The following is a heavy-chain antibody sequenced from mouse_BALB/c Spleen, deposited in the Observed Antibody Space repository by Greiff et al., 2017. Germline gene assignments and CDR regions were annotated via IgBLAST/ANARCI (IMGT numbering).Heavy chain of an antibody. J-gene: IGHJ4*01. V-gene: IGHV7-1*02. CDR1: GFTFSDFY. CDR2: SRNKANDYTT. CDR3: AREAYYDYDGGYAMDN. Sequence: EVNVVESGGGLVQPGGSLRLSCATSGFTFSDFYMEWVRQPPGKRLEWIAASRNKANDYTTEYSASVKGRFIVSRDTSQSILYLQMNALRAEDTAIYYCAREAYYDYDGGYAMDNWGQGTSVTVSS. D-gene: IGHD2-4*01.